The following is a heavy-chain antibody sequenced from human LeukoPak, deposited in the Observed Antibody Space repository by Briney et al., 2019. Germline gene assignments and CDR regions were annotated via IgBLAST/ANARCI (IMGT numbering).Heavy chain of an antibody. Sequence: GGSLRLSCAASGFTFSDYYMSWIRQAPGKGLEWVSFISSSSSNINYADSVKGRFTISRDNAKNSLYLQMNSLRAEDTAVYYCARSGTGYEEAFFDYWGQGTLVTVSS. CDR1: GFTFSDYY. V-gene: IGHV3-11*06. CDR3: ARSGTGYEEAFFDY. J-gene: IGHJ4*02. D-gene: IGHD5-12*01. CDR2: ISSSSSNI.